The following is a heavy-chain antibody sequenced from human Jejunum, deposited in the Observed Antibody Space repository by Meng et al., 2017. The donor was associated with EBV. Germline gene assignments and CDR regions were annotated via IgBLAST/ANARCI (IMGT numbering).Heavy chain of an antibody. CDR2: ISSRSSTI. CDR3: AREMSTITCFDY. Sequence: QVQVVESGGXXVXPGXSLXLSCGASGFTFSDYYMAWVRQAPGKGLEWVSYISSRSSTIYYADSVKGRFTISRDNAHNSLYLQMNSLRAEDTAVYYCAREMSTITCFDYWGQGTLVTVSS. J-gene: IGHJ4*02. D-gene: IGHD5-24*01. V-gene: IGHV3-11*01. CDR1: GFTFSDYY.